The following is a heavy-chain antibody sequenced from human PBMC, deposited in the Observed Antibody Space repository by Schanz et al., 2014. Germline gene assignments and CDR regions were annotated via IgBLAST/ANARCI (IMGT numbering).Heavy chain of an antibody. CDR3: AKGMGYCSGGTCYDYYYYGLDV. V-gene: IGHV3-33*06. CDR1: GFTFSSYG. D-gene: IGHD2-15*01. CDR2: IWYDENNK. J-gene: IGHJ6*02. Sequence: QEQLVESGGGVVQFGRSLRLSCVASGFTFSSYGMHWVRQAPGKGLEWVAVIWYDENNKYYADSVKGRFTMSRDNSKNTLYLQMNSLSADDTAVFYCAKGMGYCSGGTCYDYYYYGLDVWGQGTTVTVSS.